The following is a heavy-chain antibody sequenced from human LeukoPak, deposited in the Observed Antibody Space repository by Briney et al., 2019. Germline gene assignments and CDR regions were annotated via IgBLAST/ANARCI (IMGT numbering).Heavy chain of an antibody. CDR3: AVDYDYWTAFFSGSRMTPKR. J-gene: IGHJ4*02. V-gene: IGHV3-7*01. CDR2: IKQDGSEK. D-gene: IGHD3/OR15-3a*01. Sequence: GGSLRLSCAASGFSFSSYWMSWVRQAPGKGLEWVANIKQDGSEKYYVASVKGRFTISRDNAKNSLYLQMSSLRAEDTAVYYCAVDYDYWTAFFSGSRMTPKRGGQGTLVTVSS. CDR1: GFSFSSYW.